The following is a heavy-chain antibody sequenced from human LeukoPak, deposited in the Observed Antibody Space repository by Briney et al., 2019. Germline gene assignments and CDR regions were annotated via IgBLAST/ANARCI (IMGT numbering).Heavy chain of an antibody. J-gene: IGHJ3*02. CDR2: INSAGTST. D-gene: IGHD6-13*01. CDR3: VSGPYTSSWWGAFEM. CDR1: RSTFSSHW. V-gene: IGHV3-74*01. Sequence: GGSLRLSCAASRSTFSSHWVHWVSQAPGKGLVWVSRINSAGTSTTYADSVKGRFTVSRDNAKNTLYLQMNSLRDEDSAVYFCVSGPYTSSWWGAFEMWGQGTMVSVSS.